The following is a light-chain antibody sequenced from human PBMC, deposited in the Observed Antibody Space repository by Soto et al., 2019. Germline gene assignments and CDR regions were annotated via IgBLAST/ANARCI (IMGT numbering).Light chain of an antibody. V-gene: IGKV1-5*01. J-gene: IGKJ1*01. CDR2: DAS. Sequence: DIQVTQSPPTLSASVGDRVTITCRASQTISTWMAWYQQKPGKAPKLLLYDASTLQSGVASRFSGSGSGTEFTLIISGLQPDDSATYYCQQYTNTNNPWMFGQGTKVEI. CDR3: QQYTNTNNPWM. CDR1: QTISTW.